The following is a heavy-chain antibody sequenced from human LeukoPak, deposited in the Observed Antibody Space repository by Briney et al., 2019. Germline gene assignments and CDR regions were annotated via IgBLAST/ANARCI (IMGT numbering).Heavy chain of an antibody. CDR2: MNPNSGNT. V-gene: IGHV1-8*01. J-gene: IGHJ6*03. Sequence: ASVKVSCKASGYTFTSYDINWVRQATGQGLEWIGSMNPNSGNTGYAQKFQGRVTMTRNTSISTAYMELSSLRSEDTAVYYCARVGFGAMIVVVSYYYYMDVWGKGTTVTVSS. D-gene: IGHD3-22*01. CDR1: GYTFTSYD. CDR3: ARVGFGAMIVVVSYYYYMDV.